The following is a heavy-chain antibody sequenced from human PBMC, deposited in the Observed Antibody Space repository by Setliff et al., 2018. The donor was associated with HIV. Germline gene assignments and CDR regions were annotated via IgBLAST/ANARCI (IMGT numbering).Heavy chain of an antibody. J-gene: IGHJ6*02. CDR3: ARDPTVVMSYYYYGMDV. V-gene: IGHV1-18*01. D-gene: IGHD2-15*01. CDR2: ISAYNGNT. Sequence: ASVKVSCKASGHTFTSYGISWVRQAPGQGLEWMGWISAYNGNTNYAQKLQGRVTMTTDTSTSTAYMELSSLRSEDTAVYYCARDPTVVMSYYYYGMDVWGQGTTVTVSS. CDR1: GHTFTSYG.